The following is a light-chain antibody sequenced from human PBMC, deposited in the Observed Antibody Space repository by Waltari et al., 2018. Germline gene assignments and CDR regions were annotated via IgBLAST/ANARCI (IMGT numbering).Light chain of an antibody. Sequence: EIVLTQSPGTLSLSPGERATLSCRTRQSVGRTLAWYQQKPGQAPSLLIYGASIRATGIPDRFSGSGSGTDFSLTISRLEPEDFAVYYCQHYVRLPVTFGQGTKVEIK. CDR3: QHYVRLPVT. J-gene: IGKJ1*01. V-gene: IGKV3-20*01. CDR1: QSVGRT. CDR2: GAS.